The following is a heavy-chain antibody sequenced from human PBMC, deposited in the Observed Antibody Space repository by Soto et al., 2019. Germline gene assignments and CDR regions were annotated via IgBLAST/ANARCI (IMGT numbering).Heavy chain of an antibody. V-gene: IGHV3-53*05. CDR3: ARDSAPARLLYYGMDV. J-gene: IGHJ6*02. CDR1: GFTVSGNY. D-gene: IGHD1-26*01. CDR2: IFSGDNT. Sequence: PGGSLRLSCAASGFTVSGNYITWVRQAPGKGLEWVSVIFSGDNTYYSDSVKGRFTISRDNSKNTLYLQMNSLRAEDTAVYYCARDSAPARLLYYGMDVWGQGTTVTVSS.